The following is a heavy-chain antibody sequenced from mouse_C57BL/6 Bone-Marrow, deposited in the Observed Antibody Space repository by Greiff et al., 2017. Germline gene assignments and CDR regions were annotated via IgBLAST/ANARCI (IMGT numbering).Heavy chain of an antibody. V-gene: IGHV1-78*01. CDR2: IYPRDGST. D-gene: IGHD1-1*01. CDR1: GYTFTDHT. J-gene: IGHJ3*01. CDR3: ARDSLHYYGSSGFAY. Sequence: QVQLQQSDAELVKPGASVKISCKVSGYTFTDHTIHWMKQRPEQGLEWIGYIYPRDGSTKYNEKFKGKATLTADKSSSTAYMQLNSLTSEDSAVYFCARDSLHYYGSSGFAYWGQGTLVTVSA.